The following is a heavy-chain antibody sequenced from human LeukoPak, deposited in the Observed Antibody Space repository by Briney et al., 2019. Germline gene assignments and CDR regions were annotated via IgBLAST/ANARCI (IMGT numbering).Heavy chain of an antibody. CDR2: ISWNSGSI. CDR1: GFTFDDYA. V-gene: IGHV3-9*03. J-gene: IGHJ4*02. D-gene: IGHD3-22*01. CDR3: AKDSLRYYDSSGSTYYFDY. Sequence: GRSLRLSCAASGFTFDDYAMHWVRQAPGKGLESVSGISWNSGSIVYADSVKGRFTISRDNAKNSLYLQMNSLRAEDMALYYCAKDSLRYYDSSGSTYYFDYWGQGTLVTVSS.